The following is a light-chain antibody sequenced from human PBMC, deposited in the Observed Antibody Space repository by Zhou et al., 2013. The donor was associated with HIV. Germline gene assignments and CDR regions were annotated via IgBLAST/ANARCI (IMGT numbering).Light chain of an antibody. J-gene: IGKJ2*01. V-gene: IGKV1-5*03. CDR3: QQYSSDSEYT. CDR2: DAS. CDR1: QGIRSD. Sequence: DTQMTQSPSSLSASVGDRVTITCRASQGIRSDLGWYQQKAGKAPKLLIYDASSLENGVSSRFRGRGFGTEFTLTINSLQPDDFATYFCQQYSSDSEYTFGQGTTLEI.